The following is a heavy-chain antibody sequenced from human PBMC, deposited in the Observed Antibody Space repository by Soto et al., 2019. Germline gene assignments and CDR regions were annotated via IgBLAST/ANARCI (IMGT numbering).Heavy chain of an antibody. CDR2: ISAYNGNT. CDR3: ARVCRIVATIIHDFYY. V-gene: IGHV1-18*01. D-gene: IGHD5-12*01. Sequence: GASVKVSCKASGYTFTSYGISWVRQAPGQGLEWMGWISAYNGNTNYAQKLQGRVTMTTDTSTSTAYMELRSLRSDDTAVYYCARVCRIVATIIHDFYYWGKGSLVTVSS. CDR1: GYTFTSYG. J-gene: IGHJ4*02.